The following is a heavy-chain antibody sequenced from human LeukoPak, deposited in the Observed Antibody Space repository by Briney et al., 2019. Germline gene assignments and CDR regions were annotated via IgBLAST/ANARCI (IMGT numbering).Heavy chain of an antibody. CDR3: ARDYSGYSYGFVYNWFDP. J-gene: IGHJ5*02. V-gene: IGHV3-23*01. D-gene: IGHD5-18*01. Sequence: GGSLRLSCAASGFTFSSYGMSWVRQAPGKGMEWVSGISGSGGSRFYTDSVKGRFTIPRDNSKNTLYLQMNSLRAEDTAVYYCARDYSGYSYGFVYNWFDPWGQGTLVTVSS. CDR2: ISGSGGSR. CDR1: GFTFSSYG.